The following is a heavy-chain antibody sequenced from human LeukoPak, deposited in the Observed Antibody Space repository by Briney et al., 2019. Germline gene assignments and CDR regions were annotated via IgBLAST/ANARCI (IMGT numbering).Heavy chain of an antibody. D-gene: IGHD4-11*01. CDR3: AREPSNYDAFDI. CDR1: GFTFSSYG. CDR2: MSDSGDST. J-gene: IGHJ3*02. Sequence: PGGSLRLSCAASGFTFSSYGMSWVRQAPGKGLEWVSGMSDSGDSTYYADSVKGRFTISRDNFKKTLYLQMNSLRAEDTAVYYCAREPSNYDAFDIWGQGTMVTVSS. V-gene: IGHV3-23*01.